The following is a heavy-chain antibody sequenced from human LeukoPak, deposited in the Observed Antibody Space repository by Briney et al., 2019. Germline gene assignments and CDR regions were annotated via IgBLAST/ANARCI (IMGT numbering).Heavy chain of an antibody. CDR2: IRYDGSNK. CDR3: AKGSSRIVGATLKFAFDI. D-gene: IGHD1-26*01. V-gene: IGHV3-30*02. J-gene: IGHJ3*02. CDR1: GFTFSSYG. Sequence: GGSLRLSCAASGFTFSSYGMHWVRQAPGKGLEWVAFIRYDGSNKYYADSVKGRFTISRDNSKNTLYLQMNSPRAEDTAVYYCAKGSSRIVGATLKFAFDIWGQGTMVTVSS.